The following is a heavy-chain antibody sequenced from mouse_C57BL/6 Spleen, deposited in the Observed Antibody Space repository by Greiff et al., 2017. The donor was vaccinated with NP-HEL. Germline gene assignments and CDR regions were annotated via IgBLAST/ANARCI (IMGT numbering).Heavy chain of an antibody. CDR1: GFTFSSYG. CDR3: ARHNGKGYYFDY. CDR2: ISSGGSYT. D-gene: IGHD2-1*01. Sequence: DVMLVESGGDLVKPGGSLKLSCAASGFTFSSYGMSWVRQTPDKRLEWVATISSGGSYTYYPDSVKGRFTISRDKAKNTLYLQMSSLKSEDTAMYYCARHNGKGYYFDYWGQGTTLTVSS. V-gene: IGHV5-6*02. J-gene: IGHJ2*01.